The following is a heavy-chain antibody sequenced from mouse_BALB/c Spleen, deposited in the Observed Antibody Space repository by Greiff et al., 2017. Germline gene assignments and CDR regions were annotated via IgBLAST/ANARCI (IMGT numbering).Heavy chain of an antibody. CDR1: GFTFTSYA. V-gene: IGHV5-6-5*01. J-gene: IGHJ3*01. Sequence: EVKLVESGGGLVKPGGSLKLSCAASGFTFTSYAMSWVRQTPGKRLEWVASISSGGSTYYPASVMGRFTISRDNARNLLYLKMSSLRSEDTAMYYCARDYGNYVGWFADWGQGTLVTVSA. CDR3: ARDYGNYVGWFAD. CDR2: ISSGGST. D-gene: IGHD2-1*01.